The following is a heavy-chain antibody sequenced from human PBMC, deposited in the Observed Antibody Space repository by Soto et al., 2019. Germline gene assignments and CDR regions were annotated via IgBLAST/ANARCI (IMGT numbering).Heavy chain of an antibody. CDR3: ARSLSRVVAATPFS. D-gene: IGHD2-15*01. V-gene: IGHV1-3*01. Sequence: GASVKVSCKASGYTFTSYAMHWVRQAPGQRLEWMGWINAGNGNTKYSQKFQGRVTITRDTSASTAYMELSSLRSEDTAVYYCARSLSRVVAATPFSRGQGTPVTVS. CDR1: GYTFTSYA. J-gene: IGHJ4*02. CDR2: INAGNGNT.